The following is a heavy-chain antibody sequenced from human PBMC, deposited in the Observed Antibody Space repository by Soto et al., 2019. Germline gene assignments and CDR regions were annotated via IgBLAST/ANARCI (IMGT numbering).Heavy chain of an antibody. D-gene: IGHD4-17*01. J-gene: IGHJ6*02. CDR3: TTDSSTTVVWDYYYYYGMDV. V-gene: IGHV3-15*01. CDR2: IKSKTDGGTT. CDR1: GFTFSNAW. Sequence: SGGSLRLSCAASGFTFSNAWMSWVRQAPGKGLEWVGRIKSKTDGGTTDYAAPVKGRFTISRDDSKNTLYLQMNSLKTEDTAVYYCTTDSSTTVVWDYYYYYGMDVWGQGTTVTVSS.